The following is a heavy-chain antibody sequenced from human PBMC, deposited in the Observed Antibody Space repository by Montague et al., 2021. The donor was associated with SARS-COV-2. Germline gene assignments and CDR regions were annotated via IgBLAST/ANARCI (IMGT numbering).Heavy chain of an antibody. V-gene: IGHV4-39*02. CDR1: GGSISSSTYY. J-gene: IGHJ6*02. D-gene: IGHD3-16*01. CDR2: LYNGGTT. CDR3: ARTSKLRESSSGNYYYHAMDF. Sequence: SETLSLTRNVSGGSISSSTYYWGWIRQPPGKGLEWIGNLYNGGTTYYSPSLKSRVTISVDTSKNHFSLNMASVTAADTAVYYCARTSKLRESSSGNYYYHAMDFWGQGTTVTVSS.